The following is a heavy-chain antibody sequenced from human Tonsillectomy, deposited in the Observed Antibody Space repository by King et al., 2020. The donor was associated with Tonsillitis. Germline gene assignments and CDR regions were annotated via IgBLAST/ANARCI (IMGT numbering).Heavy chain of an antibody. CDR2: ITPIFGAT. CDR1: GGTFSSHA. D-gene: IGHD4-23*01. V-gene: IGHV1-69*12. J-gene: IGHJ4*02. Sequence: QLVQSGAEVKKPGSSVKVSCEASGGTFSSHAIIWVRQAPGQGLEWMVGITPIFGATNYAPKFQGRVTISADESTSTAYMELSSLRFEDTAVYYCARSLDYGGNRFDYWGQGTLVTVSS. CDR3: ARSLDYGGNRFDY.